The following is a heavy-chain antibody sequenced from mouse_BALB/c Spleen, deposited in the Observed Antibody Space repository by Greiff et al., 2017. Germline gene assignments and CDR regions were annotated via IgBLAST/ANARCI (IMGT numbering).Heavy chain of an antibody. CDR2: ISSGGSYT. V-gene: IGHV5-9-1*01. Sequence: DVMLVESGGGLVQPGGSRKLSCAASGFTFSSYAMSWVRQTPEKRLEWVAAISSGGSYTYYPDSVKGRFTISRDNAKNTLYLQMSSLRSEDTAMYYCARDDGYYLYYFDYWGQGTTLTVSS. CDR3: ARDDGYYLYYFDY. D-gene: IGHD2-3*01. J-gene: IGHJ2*01. CDR1: GFTFSSYA.